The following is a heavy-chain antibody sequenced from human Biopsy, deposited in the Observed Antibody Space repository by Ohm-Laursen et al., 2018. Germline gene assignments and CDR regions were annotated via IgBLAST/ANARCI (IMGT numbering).Heavy chain of an antibody. CDR3: ARMEQPHDY. V-gene: IGHV1-2*06. CDR2: INPNSGDT. J-gene: IGHJ4*02. CDR1: GYPFSNYY. Sequence: ASVKVSCKVSGYPFSNYYLFWVRQAPGQGLEWMGRINPNSGDTVFARNFQGRVTMTRDTAISTVYMDLRNLRPDDTAVYFRARMEQPHDYWGQGTLVTVSS. D-gene: IGHD6-13*01.